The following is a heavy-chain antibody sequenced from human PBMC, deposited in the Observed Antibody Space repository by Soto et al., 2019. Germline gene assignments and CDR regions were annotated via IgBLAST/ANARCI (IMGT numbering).Heavy chain of an antibody. V-gene: IGHV3-30-3*01. CDR1: GFTFSSYA. D-gene: IGHD3-22*01. CDR3: ARDRRVGLLRGGFFDY. J-gene: IGHJ4*02. Sequence: QVQLVESGGGLVQPGRSLRLSCAAAGFTFSSYALHWVRQAPGKRLEWVAAISYDGSNQYYADSVKGRFTISRDNSKNTLYLQMSSRRAADTAVYYCARDRRVGLLRGGFFDYWAQVPLVAVSS. CDR2: ISYDGSNQ.